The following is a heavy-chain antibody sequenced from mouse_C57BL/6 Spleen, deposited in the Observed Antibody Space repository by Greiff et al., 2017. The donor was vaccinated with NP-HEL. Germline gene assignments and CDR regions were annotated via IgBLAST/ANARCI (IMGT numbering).Heavy chain of an antibody. D-gene: IGHD4-1*01. CDR1: GFSLTSYG. CDR3: ARPSNWEGFAY. CDR2: IWSGGST. J-gene: IGHJ3*01. Sequence: VQLQESGPGLVQPSQSLSITCTVSGFSLTSYGVHWVRQSPGKGLEWLGVIWSGGSTDYNAAILSRLSISKDNSKSQVFFKMNSLQADDTAIYYCARPSNWEGFAYWGQGTLVTVSA. V-gene: IGHV2-2*01.